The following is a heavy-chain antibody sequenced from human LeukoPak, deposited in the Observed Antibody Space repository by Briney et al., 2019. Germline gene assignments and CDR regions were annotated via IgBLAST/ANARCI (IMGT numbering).Heavy chain of an antibody. V-gene: IGHV3-33*01. CDR1: GFTFSSYG. J-gene: IGHJ4*02. Sequence: GGSLRPSCAASGFTFSSYGMHWVRQAPGKGLEWVAVIWYDGSNKYYADSVKGRFTISRDNSKNTLYLQMNSLRAEDTAVYYCARKPLSYSDYEVDYWGQGTLVTVSS. CDR2: IWYDGSNK. D-gene: IGHD4-17*01. CDR3: ARKPLSYSDYEVDY.